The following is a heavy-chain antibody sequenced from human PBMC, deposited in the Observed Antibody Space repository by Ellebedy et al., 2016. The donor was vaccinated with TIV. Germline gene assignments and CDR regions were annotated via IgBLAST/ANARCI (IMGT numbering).Heavy chain of an antibody. CDR2: ISSTSGHI. D-gene: IGHD3-10*01. V-gene: IGHV3-21*05. CDR3: VGASSSGSPFDY. Sequence: GESLKISCAASGFTFSSYDMHWVRQAPGTGLEWISYISSTSGHIYYADSVKGRFTISRDNAKTSLYLQMNSLRAEDTAVYYCVGASSSGSPFDYWGQGSLVIVSS. CDR1: GFTFSSYD. J-gene: IGHJ4*02.